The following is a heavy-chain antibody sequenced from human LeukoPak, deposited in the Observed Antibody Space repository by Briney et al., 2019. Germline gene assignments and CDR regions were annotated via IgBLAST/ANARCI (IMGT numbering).Heavy chain of an antibody. CDR1: GGSFSGYY. CDR3: ARTYDYVWGSYRYYFDY. J-gene: IGHJ4*02. CDR2: INHSGST. D-gene: IGHD3-16*02. Sequence: SETLSLTCAVYGGSFSGYYWSWIRQPLGKGLEWIGEINHSGSTNYNPSLKSRVTISVDTSKNQFSLKLSSVTAADTAVYYCARTYDYVWGSYRYYFDYWGQGTLVTVSS. V-gene: IGHV4-34*01.